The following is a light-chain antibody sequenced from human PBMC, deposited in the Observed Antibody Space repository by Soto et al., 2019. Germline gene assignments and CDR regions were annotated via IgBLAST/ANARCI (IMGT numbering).Light chain of an antibody. V-gene: IGLV1-51*01. CDR2: ANN. J-gene: IGLJ2*01. Sequence: QSVLTQSPSVSAAPGQKVTISCSGSSSNIGNNYVSWYQQLPGTAPKLLIYANNKRPSGIPDRFSGSTSGTSGTLDITGLQTGDEADYYCATWDGSLPGEVFGGGTKVTVL. CDR3: ATWDGSLPGEV. CDR1: SSNIGNNY.